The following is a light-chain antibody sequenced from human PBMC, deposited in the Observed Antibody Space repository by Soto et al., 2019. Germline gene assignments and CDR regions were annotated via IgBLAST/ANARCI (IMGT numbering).Light chain of an antibody. CDR3: SSYTSSTTPVV. Sequence: QSALTQPASVSGSPGQSITISCTGTSSDVGGYNYVSWYQQHPDKAPKLKIYDVSNRPSGVSNRFSGSKSGNTASLTISGLQAEDEADYYCSSYTSSTTPVVFGGGTKVTVL. V-gene: IGLV2-14*01. CDR1: SSDVGGYNY. J-gene: IGLJ2*01. CDR2: DVS.